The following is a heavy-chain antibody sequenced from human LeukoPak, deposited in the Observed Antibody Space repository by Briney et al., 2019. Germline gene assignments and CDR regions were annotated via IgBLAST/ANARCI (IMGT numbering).Heavy chain of an antibody. V-gene: IGHV3-9*01. D-gene: IGHD2-15*01. CDR1: GFTFDDYA. CDR3: AKDIGSCSGGSCHMDYHGLDV. CDR2: ISWNSGSI. J-gene: IGHJ6*02. Sequence: PGGSLRLSCAASGFTFDDYAMHWVRQAPGKGLEWVSGISWNSGSIGYADSVKGRFTISRDNAKNSLYLQMNSLRAEDTALYYCAKDIGSCSGGSCHMDYHGLDVWGQGTTVTVSS.